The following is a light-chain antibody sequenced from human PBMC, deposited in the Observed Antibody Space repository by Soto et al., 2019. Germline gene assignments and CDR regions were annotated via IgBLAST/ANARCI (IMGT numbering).Light chain of an antibody. CDR1: QDISNY. CDR2: DAS. CDR3: QQYDNLPIT. Sequence: DSQMTQSPSSLSASVGDRVTITCQASQDISNYLNWYQQKPGKAPKLLIYDASNLETGVPSRFSGSGSGTDFTFTISSLQPEDIATYYCQQYDNLPITFGQGTLPEVK. V-gene: IGKV1-33*01. J-gene: IGKJ5*01.